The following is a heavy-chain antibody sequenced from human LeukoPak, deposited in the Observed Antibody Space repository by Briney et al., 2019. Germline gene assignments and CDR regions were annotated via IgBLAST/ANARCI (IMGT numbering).Heavy chain of an antibody. J-gene: IGHJ6*03. V-gene: IGHV3-9*01. D-gene: IGHD6-13*01. CDR1: GFTFDDYA. CDR3: AKGGRSGYSSSWYSYYYYYYMDV. Sequence: PGGSLRLSCAASGFTFDDYAMHWVRQAPGKGLEWVSGITWNSGSIAYADSVKGRFTISRDNAKNSLYLQMNSLRVEDTALYYCAKGGRSGYSSSWYSYYYYYYMDVWGKGTTVTVSS. CDR2: ITWNSGSI.